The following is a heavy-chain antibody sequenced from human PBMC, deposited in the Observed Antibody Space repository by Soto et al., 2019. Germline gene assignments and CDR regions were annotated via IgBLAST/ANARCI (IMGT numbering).Heavy chain of an antibody. CDR1: GYTFTSYY. V-gene: IGHV1-46*01. J-gene: IGHJ6*02. D-gene: IGHD2-2*03. CDR2: INPSGGST. CDR3: AGSMDTVLVINHTANTGMDA. Sequence: ASVKVSCKASGYTFTSYYMHWVRQAPGQGLEWMGIINPSGGSTSYAQKFQGRVTMTRDTSTSTVYMELSSLRSEDTAVYYCAGSMDTVLVINHTANTGMDALGQETTVTISS.